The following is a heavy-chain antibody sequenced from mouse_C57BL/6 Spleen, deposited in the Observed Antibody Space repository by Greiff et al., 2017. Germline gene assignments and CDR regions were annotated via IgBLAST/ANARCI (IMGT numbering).Heavy chain of an antibody. D-gene: IGHD2-3*01. V-gene: IGHV1-19*01. CDR2: INPYNGCT. CDR1: GYTFTDYY. CDR3: ARSRLLRNYYAMDY. J-gene: IGHJ4*01. Sequence: VQLQQSGPVLVKPGASVKMSCKASGYTFTDYYMNWVKQSHGKSLEWIGVINPYNGCTSYNQKFKGKATLTVDKSSSTAYMERNSLTSEDSAFYYCARSRLLRNYYAMDYWGQGTSVTVSS.